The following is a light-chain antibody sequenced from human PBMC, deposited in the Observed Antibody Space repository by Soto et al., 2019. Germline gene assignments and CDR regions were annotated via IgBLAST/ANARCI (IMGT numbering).Light chain of an antibody. J-gene: IGLJ3*02. CDR3: PSYTTGRIWV. CDR1: SVDVGHYNY. Sequence: QSALTQPASVSGSPGQSITISCTGSSVDVGHYNYVSWYQQHPGKAPKLIIYEVTNRPSGVSNRFSGSKSGNTASLIISGLQAEDEADYYCPSYTTGRIWVFGGGTKLTVL. V-gene: IGLV2-14*01. CDR2: EVT.